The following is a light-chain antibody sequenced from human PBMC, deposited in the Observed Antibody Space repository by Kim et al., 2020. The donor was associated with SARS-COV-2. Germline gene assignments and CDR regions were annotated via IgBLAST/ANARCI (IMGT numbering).Light chain of an antibody. CDR1: QDIRNY. V-gene: IGKV1-33*01. J-gene: IGKJ4*01. Sequence: DIQMTQSPSSLSASVGDRVSITCQASQDIRNYLNWYQQKPGKAPKLLIYGTSNLQTGVPSRFSGSVSGKDFSFTISSLQPEDVATYFCQQYENLPLTFGGGTKVDIK. CDR2: GTS. CDR3: QQYENLPLT.